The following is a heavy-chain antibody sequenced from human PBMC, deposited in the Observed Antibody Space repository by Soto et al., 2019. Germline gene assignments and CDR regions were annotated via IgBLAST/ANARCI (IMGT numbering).Heavy chain of an antibody. Sequence: PSQTLSLTCAISGDSVSSNSAAWNWIRQSPSRGLEWLGRTYYRSKWYNDYAVSVKSRITINPDTSKNQFSLQLNSVTPEDTAVYYCAREEVDGILLVKWFDPWGQGTLVTVSS. V-gene: IGHV6-1*01. CDR1: GDSVSSNSAA. CDR3: AREEVDGILLVKWFDP. CDR2: TYYRSKWYN. D-gene: IGHD6-19*01. J-gene: IGHJ5*02.